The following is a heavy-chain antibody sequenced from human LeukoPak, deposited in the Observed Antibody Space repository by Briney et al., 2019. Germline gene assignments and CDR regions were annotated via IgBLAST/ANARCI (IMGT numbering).Heavy chain of an antibody. CDR2: ISGSGGST. Sequence: AGGSLRLSCAASGFTFSSYAMSWVRQAPGKGREWVSAISGSGGSTYYADSVKGRFTISRDNSKNTLYLQMNSLRAEDTAVYYCAKLGYCGGDCHLGAFDIWGQGTMVTVSS. CDR3: AKLGYCGGDCHLGAFDI. D-gene: IGHD2-21*02. V-gene: IGHV3-23*01. CDR1: GFTFSSYA. J-gene: IGHJ3*02.